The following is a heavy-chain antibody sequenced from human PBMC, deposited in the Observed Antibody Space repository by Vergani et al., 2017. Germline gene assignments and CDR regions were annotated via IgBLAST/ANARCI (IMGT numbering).Heavy chain of an antibody. J-gene: IGHJ3*02. CDR3: AAHSDSDAFDI. D-gene: IGHD3/OR15-3a*01. Sequence: EVQLVESGGGLVQPGGSLRLSCAASGFTVSSNYMSWVHQAPGKGLEWVSVIYSGGSTYYADSVKGRFTISRDNSKNTLYLQMNSLRAEDTAVYYCAAHSDSDAFDIWGQGTMVTVSS. V-gene: IGHV3-53*01. CDR2: IYSGGST. CDR1: GFTVSSNY.